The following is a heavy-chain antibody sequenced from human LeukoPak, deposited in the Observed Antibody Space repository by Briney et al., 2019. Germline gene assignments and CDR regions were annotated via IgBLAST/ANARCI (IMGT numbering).Heavy chain of an antibody. D-gene: IGHD3-22*01. V-gene: IGHV3-23*01. CDR2: ISDSGGST. CDR1: GFTFSSYG. Sequence: GGSLRLSCAASGFTFSSYGMSWVRQAPGKGLEWVSAISDSGGSTYYADSVKGRFTISRDNAKNSLNLQMNSLRAEDTAVYYCAREPYYYDSSGYSVDYWGQGTLVTVSS. CDR3: AREPYYYDSSGYSVDY. J-gene: IGHJ4*02.